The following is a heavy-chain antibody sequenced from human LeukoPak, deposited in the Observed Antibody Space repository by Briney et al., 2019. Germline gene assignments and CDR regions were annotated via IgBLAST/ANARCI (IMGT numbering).Heavy chain of an antibody. CDR3: ARMDYDSSGYYYGYFDY. V-gene: IGHV3-53*01. J-gene: IGHJ4*02. CDR2: IYSGGST. CDR1: GFTVSSNY. D-gene: IGHD3-22*01. Sequence: GGSLRLSCAASGFTVSSNYMSWVRQAPGKGLEWVSVIYSGGSTYYADYVKGGFTISRDNSKNKMYHKMNSLRAEDTAVYYCARMDYDSSGYYYGYFDYWGQGTLVTVSS.